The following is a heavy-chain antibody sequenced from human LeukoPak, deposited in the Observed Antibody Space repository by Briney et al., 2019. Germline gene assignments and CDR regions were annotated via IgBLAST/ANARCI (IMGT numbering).Heavy chain of an antibody. J-gene: IGHJ4*02. CDR1: GGSFSGYY. CDR2: INHSGST. D-gene: IGHD1-26*01. Sequence: SETLSLTCAVYGGSFSGYYWSWIRQPPGKGLEWIGEINHSGSTNYNPSLKSRVTISVDTSKNQFSLKLSSVTAADTAVYYRAGSGSYSSPSHDYWGQGTLVTVSS. CDR3: AGSGSYSSPSHDY. V-gene: IGHV4-34*01.